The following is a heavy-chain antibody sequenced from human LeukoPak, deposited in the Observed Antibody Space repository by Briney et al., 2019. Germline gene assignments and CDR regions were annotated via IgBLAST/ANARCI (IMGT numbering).Heavy chain of an antibody. Sequence: GGSLRLSCAASGFTFSSYSMNWVRQAPGKGLEWVSSISSSSSYIYYADSVKGRFTISRDNAKNSLYLQMNSLRAEDTAVYYCARSTTVTTDYYYYYGMDVWGKGTTVTVSS. J-gene: IGHJ6*04. CDR3: ARSTTVTTDYYYYYGMDV. V-gene: IGHV3-21*01. D-gene: IGHD4-11*01. CDR2: ISSSSSYI. CDR1: GFTFSSYS.